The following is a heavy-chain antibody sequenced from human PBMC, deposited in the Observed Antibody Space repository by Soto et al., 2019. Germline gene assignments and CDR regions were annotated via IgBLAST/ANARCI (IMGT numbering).Heavy chain of an antibody. Sequence: ASVKVSCKASGYTFTGYYMHWVRQAPGQGLEWMGWINPNSGGTNYAQKFQGWVTMTRDTSISTAYMELSRLRSDDTAVYYCARAGPVVGAAKDYYYYYYMDVWGKGTTVTVSS. V-gene: IGHV1-2*04. CDR1: GYTFTGYY. CDR3: ARAGPVVGAAKDYYYYYYMDV. CDR2: INPNSGGT. J-gene: IGHJ6*03. D-gene: IGHD2-15*01.